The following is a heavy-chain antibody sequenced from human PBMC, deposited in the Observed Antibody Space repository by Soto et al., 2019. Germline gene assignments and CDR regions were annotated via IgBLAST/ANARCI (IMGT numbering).Heavy chain of an antibody. D-gene: IGHD3-9*01. CDR1: GYTFTSYG. CDR2: ISAYNGNT. Sequence: QVQLVQSGAEVKKPGASVKVSCKASGYTFTSYGISWVRQAPGQGLEWMGWISAYNGNTNYAQKLQGRVTMTTDTFTSTGYMELRSLRSDDTAVYYCAIVPHYDILTGYPAPWGQGTLVTVSS. CDR3: AIVPHYDILTGYPAP. J-gene: IGHJ5*02. V-gene: IGHV1-18*01.